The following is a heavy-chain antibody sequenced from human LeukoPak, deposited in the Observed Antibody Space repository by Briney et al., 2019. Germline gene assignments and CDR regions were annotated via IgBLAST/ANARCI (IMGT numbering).Heavy chain of an antibody. CDR1: GFTFDDYA. CDR2: MRYDGTNT. J-gene: IGHJ3*02. CDR3: VKDLGGTYSAFDI. Sequence: GGSLRLSCAASGFTFDDYAMHWVRQAPGKGLEWVAFMRYDGTNTYYADSVKGRFTISRDNSNNTLYLQMSSLRAEDTAVYYCVKDLGGTYSAFDIWGQGTMVTVSS. D-gene: IGHD1-26*01. V-gene: IGHV3-30*02.